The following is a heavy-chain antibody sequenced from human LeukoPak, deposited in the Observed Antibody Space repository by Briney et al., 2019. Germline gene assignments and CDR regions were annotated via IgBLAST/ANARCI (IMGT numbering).Heavy chain of an antibody. Sequence: GASVKVSCKASGGTFSSYAISWVRQAPGQGLEWMGGIIPIFGTANYAQKFQGRVTITADESTSTAYMELSSLRSEDTAVYYCARASSLELLRSYYYYYMDVWGKGTTVTISS. CDR2: IIPIFGTA. CDR3: ARASSLELLRSYYYYYMDV. J-gene: IGHJ6*03. D-gene: IGHD1-26*01. CDR1: GGTFSSYA. V-gene: IGHV1-69*13.